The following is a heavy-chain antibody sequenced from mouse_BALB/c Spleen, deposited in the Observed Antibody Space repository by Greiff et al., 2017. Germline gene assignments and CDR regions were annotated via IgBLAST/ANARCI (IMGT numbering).Heavy chain of an antibody. CDR1: GFTFSDYY. CDR2: ISDGGSYT. J-gene: IGHJ2*01. CDR3: ARGELGLLDY. Sequence: EVKLMESGGGLVKPGGSLKLSCAASGFTFSDYYMYWVRQTPEKRLEWVATISDGGSYTYYPDSVKGRFTISRDNAKNNLYLQMSSLKSEDTAMYYCARGELGLLDYWGQGTTLTVSS. V-gene: IGHV5-4*02. D-gene: IGHD4-1*01.